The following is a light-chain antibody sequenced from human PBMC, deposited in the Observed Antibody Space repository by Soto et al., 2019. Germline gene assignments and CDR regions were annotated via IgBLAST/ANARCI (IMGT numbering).Light chain of an antibody. V-gene: IGLV2-14*01. CDR2: DVS. CDR3: SSYTGSSTPLV. J-gene: IGLJ2*01. Sequence: QSVLTQPASVSGSPGQSITISCTGTSIDVGGYNYVSWYQQHPGKAPKLMIYDVSNRPSGVSNRFSGSKSGNTTSLTISGLQAEDEADYYCSSYTGSSTPLVFGGGTKLTVL. CDR1: SIDVGGYNY.